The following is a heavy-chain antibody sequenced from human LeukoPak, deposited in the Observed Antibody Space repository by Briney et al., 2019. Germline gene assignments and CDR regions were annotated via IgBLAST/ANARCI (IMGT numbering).Heavy chain of an antibody. D-gene: IGHD4-11*01. CDR3: AKDQNCRVYSCPVDQ. V-gene: IGHV3-23*01. Sequence: SGGSLRLSCAASGFTFSSYAMSWVRQAPGKGLEWVSGISGSDGSTYYADSVKGRFTISRDNSKNMLYLQVNSLRAEDTAVYYCAKDQNCRVYSCPVDQWGQGTLVTVSS. J-gene: IGHJ4*02. CDR2: ISGSDGST. CDR1: GFTFSSYA.